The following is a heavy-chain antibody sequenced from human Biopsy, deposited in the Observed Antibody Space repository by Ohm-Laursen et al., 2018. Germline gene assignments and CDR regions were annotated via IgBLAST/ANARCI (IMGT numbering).Heavy chain of an antibody. CDR3: ARATNSTGWPYYYFYGMDV. CDR1: GGSISSDY. J-gene: IGHJ6*02. Sequence: GTLSLTCTVSGGSISSDYWGWIRQTPGKGLEWIGYIYYSGSTNYNPSLKSRVTISVDTSKNQFSLRLNSVTAADTAVYYCARATNSTGWPYYYFYGMDVWGQGTKVTVSS. V-gene: IGHV4-59*01. D-gene: IGHD2/OR15-2a*01. CDR2: IYYSGST.